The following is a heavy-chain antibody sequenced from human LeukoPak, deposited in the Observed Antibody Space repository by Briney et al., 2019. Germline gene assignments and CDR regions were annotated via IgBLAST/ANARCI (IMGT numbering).Heavy chain of an antibody. CDR1: GGTFSSYA. Sequence: SVKVSCKASGGTFSSYAFNWVRQAPGQGLEWVGRIIPLLGVTNHAQKLQGRVTVTADPATNTAYMELSSLIPDDTAVYYCARGGYYRYFDYWGQGTLVTVSS. V-gene: IGHV1-69*04. D-gene: IGHD3-22*01. J-gene: IGHJ4*02. CDR2: IIPLLGVT. CDR3: ARGGYYRYFDY.